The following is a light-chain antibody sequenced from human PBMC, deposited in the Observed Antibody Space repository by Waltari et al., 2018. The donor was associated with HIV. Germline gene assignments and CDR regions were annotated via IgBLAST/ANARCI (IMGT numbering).Light chain of an antibody. V-gene: IGKV3-15*01. CDR3: QQYNYWPPRFT. Sequence: EIVMAQSPATLSVSPGESATLSCRASQSVTSNLPWYQHQPGQAPRLRFYGASTRASGIPARFSGSGSGTEFTLTISSLHSEDFAVYYCQQYNYWPPRFTFGPGTKVEFK. CDR2: GAS. J-gene: IGKJ3*01. CDR1: QSVTSN.